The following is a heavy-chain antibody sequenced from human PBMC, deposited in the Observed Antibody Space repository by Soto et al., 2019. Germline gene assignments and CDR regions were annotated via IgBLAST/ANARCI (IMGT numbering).Heavy chain of an antibody. CDR2: IYHSGST. CDR3: ARDLSGSSSGYYYYYYMGV. Sequence: QVQLQESGPGLVKPSGTLSLTCAVSSGSISSSNWWSWVRQPPGKGLEWIGEIYHSGSTNYNPSLQSRVTISVDKSKNQFSLKLSSVTAADTAVYCCARDLSGSSSGYYYYYYMGVWGKGTTVTGSS. V-gene: IGHV4-4*01. J-gene: IGHJ6*03. CDR1: SGSISSSNW. D-gene: IGHD6-6*01.